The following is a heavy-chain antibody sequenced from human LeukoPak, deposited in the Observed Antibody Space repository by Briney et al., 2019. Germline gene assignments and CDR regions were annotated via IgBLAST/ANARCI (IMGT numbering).Heavy chain of an antibody. CDR3: ARLLPASLHYFDY. J-gene: IGHJ4*02. CDR1: GFSVSSSY. V-gene: IGHV3-53*01. CDR2: IYGGGST. Sequence: GGSLRLSCAVSGFSVSSSYLAWVRQTPEKGLEWISVIYGGGSTYSADSVEGRFTISRDSSNNALYLQMNRLRVEDTAVYYCARLLPASLHYFDYWGQGSLVTVSS. D-gene: IGHD2-15*01.